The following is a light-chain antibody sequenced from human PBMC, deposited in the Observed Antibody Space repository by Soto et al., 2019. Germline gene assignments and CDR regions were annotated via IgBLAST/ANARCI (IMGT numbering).Light chain of an antibody. Sequence: EIVLTQSPATLSLSPGERATLSCRASQSVSSYLAWYQQKPGQAPRLLIYDASNRSTGIPARFSGSGSGTDFTLTNSGLEPEDFAVYYCQQATFGHGTRVDIK. CDR3: QQAT. CDR1: QSVSSY. J-gene: IGKJ3*01. V-gene: IGKV3-11*01. CDR2: DAS.